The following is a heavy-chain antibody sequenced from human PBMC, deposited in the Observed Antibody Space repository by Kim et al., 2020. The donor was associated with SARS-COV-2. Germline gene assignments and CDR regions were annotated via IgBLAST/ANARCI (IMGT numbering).Heavy chain of an antibody. V-gene: IGHV1-69*13. J-gene: IGHJ6*02. CDR2: IIPIFGTA. D-gene: IGHD6-13*01. CDR1: GGTFSSYA. Sequence: SVKVSCKASGGTFSSYAISWVRQAPGQGLEWMGGIIPIFGTANYAQKFQGRVTITADESTSTAYMELSSLRSEDTAVYYCARVLGIAAAIGFFGMDVWGQGTTVTVSS. CDR3: ARVLGIAAAIGFFGMDV.